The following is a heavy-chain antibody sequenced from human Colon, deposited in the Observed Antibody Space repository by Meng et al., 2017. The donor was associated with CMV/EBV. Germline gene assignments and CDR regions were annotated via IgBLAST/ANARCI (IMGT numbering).Heavy chain of an antibody. D-gene: IGHD2-2*01. Sequence: ASVKVSCKASGYTFTSYDINWVRQATGQGLEWMGWMNPNSGNTGYAQKFQGRVTMTRNTSISTAYMELSSLRSEDTAVYYCARGQRRGGYYDMDVWGQGTTVTVSS. CDR1: GYTFTSYD. CDR2: MNPNSGNT. J-gene: IGHJ6*02. CDR3: ARGQRRGGYYDMDV. V-gene: IGHV1-8*01.